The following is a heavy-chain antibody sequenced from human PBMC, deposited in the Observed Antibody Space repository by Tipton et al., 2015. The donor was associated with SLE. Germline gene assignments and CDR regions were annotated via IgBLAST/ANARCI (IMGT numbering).Heavy chain of an antibody. CDR2: IYYTGST. D-gene: IGHD3-3*01. V-gene: IGHV4-59*08. CDR1: GGSINSHY. CDR3: ARHYTIFEH. Sequence: TLSLTCQVSGGSINSHYWSWIRQPPEKGLEWIGYIYYTGSTDYNPSPNSRVTISVDASKNQFSLNLNSVTAADTAVYYCARHYTIFEHWGQGTLVTVSS. J-gene: IGHJ4*02.